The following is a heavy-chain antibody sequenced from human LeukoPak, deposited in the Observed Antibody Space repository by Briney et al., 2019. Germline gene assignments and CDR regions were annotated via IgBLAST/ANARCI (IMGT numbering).Heavy chain of an antibody. J-gene: IGHJ4*02. D-gene: IGHD6-13*01. CDR3: ATSVDTAAGPY. V-gene: IGHV3-7*01. CDR2: INHDGSAT. CDR1: GFTLYTYW. Sequence: PGGFPRLSCATPGFTLYTYWVNLGRPAPGEGVEGVANINHDGSATFYVDSVKGRFAISRDNAESSLHLQMNSLRAEDTALYYCATSVDTAAGPYWGQGTLVTVSS.